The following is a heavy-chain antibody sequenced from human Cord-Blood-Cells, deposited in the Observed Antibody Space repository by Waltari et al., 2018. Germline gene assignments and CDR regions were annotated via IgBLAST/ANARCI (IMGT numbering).Heavy chain of an antibody. J-gene: IGHJ4*02. Sequence: EVQLVESGGGLVKPGGSLRLSCAASGFTFSNAWMSWVRQAPGKGLEWVGHIKSKTDGGTTDYAAPVKGRFTISRDDSKNTLYLQMNSLKTEDTAVYYCTTDSLLANYFDYWGQGTLVTVSS. CDR1: GFTFSNAW. CDR2: IKSKTDGGTT. D-gene: IGHD1-26*01. CDR3: TTDSLLANYFDY. V-gene: IGHV3-15*01.